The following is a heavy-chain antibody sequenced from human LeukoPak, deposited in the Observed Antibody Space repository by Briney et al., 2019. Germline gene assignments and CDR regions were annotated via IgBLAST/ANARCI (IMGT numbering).Heavy chain of an antibody. CDR2: ISAYNGNT. Sequence: ASVKVSCKASGYTFTSYGISWVRQAPGQGLEWMGWISAYNGNTNYAQKLQGRVTMTTDTSTSTAYMELRSLRSDDTAVYYCAHCSSTSCRDAFDIWGQGTMVTVSS. V-gene: IGHV1-18*01. J-gene: IGHJ3*02. CDR1: GYTFTSYG. D-gene: IGHD2-2*01. CDR3: AHCSSTSCRDAFDI.